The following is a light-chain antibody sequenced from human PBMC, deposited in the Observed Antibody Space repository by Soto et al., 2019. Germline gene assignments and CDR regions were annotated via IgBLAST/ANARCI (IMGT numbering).Light chain of an antibody. Sequence: QLVLTQSSSASASLGSSVKLTCTLSSGHSSNIIAWHQQQPGKAPRYLMKLEGSGSYNKGSGVPDRFSGSSSGADRYLTISNLQSEDEADYYCETWDSNSVVFGGGTKLTVL. J-gene: IGLJ2*01. CDR2: LEGSGSY. V-gene: IGLV4-60*03. CDR3: ETWDSNSVV. CDR1: SGHSSNI.